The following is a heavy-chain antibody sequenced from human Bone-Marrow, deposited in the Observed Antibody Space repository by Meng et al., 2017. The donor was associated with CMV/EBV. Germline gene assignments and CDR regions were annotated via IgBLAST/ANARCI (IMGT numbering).Heavy chain of an antibody. V-gene: IGHV1-46*01. CDR3: ARVGEGITIFGEEPRDYYYYYGMDV. D-gene: IGHD3-3*01. J-gene: IGHJ6*02. CDR1: GYTFTSYY. CDR2: INPSGGST. Sequence: ASVKVSCKASGYTFTSYYMHWVRQAPGQGLEWMGIINPSGGSTSYAQKFQGRVTMTRDTSTSTVYMELSSLRSEDTAVYYCARVGEGITIFGEEPRDYYYYYGMDVWGQGTTVTVSS.